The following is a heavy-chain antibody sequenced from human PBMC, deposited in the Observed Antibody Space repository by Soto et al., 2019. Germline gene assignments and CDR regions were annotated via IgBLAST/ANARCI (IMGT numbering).Heavy chain of an antibody. V-gene: IGHV4-31*03. CDR2: IYYSGST. CDR3: AIAAAGKPYYFDY. J-gene: IGHJ4*02. Sequence: QVQLQESGPGLVKPSQTLSLTCTVSGGSISIGGYYWSWIRQHPGKGLEWIGYIYYSGSTYYNPSLKSRVTISVDTSKNHFSLKLSSVTAADTAVYYCAIAAAGKPYYFDYWGQGTLVTVSS. D-gene: IGHD6-13*01. CDR1: GGSISIGGYY.